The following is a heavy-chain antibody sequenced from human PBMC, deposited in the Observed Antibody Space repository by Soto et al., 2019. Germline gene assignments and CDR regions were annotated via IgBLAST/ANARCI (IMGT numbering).Heavy chain of an antibody. V-gene: IGHV3-23*01. CDR3: AKGGTGTTSEVDY. J-gene: IGHJ4*02. Sequence: EVQLLESGGGLVQPGGSLRLSCAASGFTFSSYAMSWVRQAPGKWLEWVSAISGSGGSTYYADSVKGRFTISRDNSKNTLYLQMTSLRAEDTAVYYCAKGGTGTTSEVDYWGQGTLVTVSS. CDR1: GFTFSSYA. CDR2: ISGSGGST. D-gene: IGHD1-1*01.